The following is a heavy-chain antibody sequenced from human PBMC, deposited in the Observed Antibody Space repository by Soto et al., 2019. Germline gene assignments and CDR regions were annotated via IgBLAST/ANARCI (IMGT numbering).Heavy chain of an antibody. D-gene: IGHD2-15*01. V-gene: IGHV4-39*01. J-gene: IGHJ4*02. CDR3: AIHEMVAATHLDY. CDR1: GGSISSSSYY. CDR2: IYYSGST. Sequence: QLQLQESGPGLVKPSETLSLTCTVSGGSISSSSYYWGWIRQPPGKGLEWIGSIYYSGSTYYNPSLKSRVTLSVNTSQNQFSLKLSSVTAEDTAVYYCAIHEMVAATHLDYWGQGTLVTVSS.